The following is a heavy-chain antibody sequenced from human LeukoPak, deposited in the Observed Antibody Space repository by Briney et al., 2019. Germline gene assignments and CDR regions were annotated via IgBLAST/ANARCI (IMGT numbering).Heavy chain of an antibody. CDR2: INPSGGST. CDR3: AREGVTIFGLVRTQTTKSPHRFDP. Sequence: ASVKVSCKASGYTFTSYYMHWVRQAPGQGLEWMGIINPSGGSTNYAQKFQGRVTMTRDMSTSTVYMELSSLRSGDTAVYYCAREGVTIFGLVRTQTTKSPHRFDPWGQGTLVTVSS. CDR1: GYTFTSYY. V-gene: IGHV1-46*01. D-gene: IGHD3-3*01. J-gene: IGHJ5*02.